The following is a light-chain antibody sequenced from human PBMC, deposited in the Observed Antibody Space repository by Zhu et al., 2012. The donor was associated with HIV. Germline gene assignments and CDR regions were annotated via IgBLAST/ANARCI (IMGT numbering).Light chain of an antibody. V-gene: IGKV3-11*01. CDR1: GSVRSF. Sequence: IVLTQSPATLSLSPGERATVSCRASGSVRSFLAWYQQKPGQAPRLLIYDTSKRATGIPARFSGSGSGTDFTLTISSLQPDDFATYYCQHYNNYWTFGQGTKVEIK. J-gene: IGKJ1*01. CDR2: DTS. CDR3: QHYNNYWT.